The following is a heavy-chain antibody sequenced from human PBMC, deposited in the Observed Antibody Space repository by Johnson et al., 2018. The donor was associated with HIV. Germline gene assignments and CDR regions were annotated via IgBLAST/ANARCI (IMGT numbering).Heavy chain of an antibody. CDR3: ASLGGSYSLDI. CDR1: RFTFSSYW. V-gene: IGHV3-66*02. D-gene: IGHD1-26*01. J-gene: IGHJ3*02. CDR2: IYSGGST. Sequence: EVQLVESGGDLVQPGGSLRLSCAASRFTFSSYWMHWVRQVPGKGLVWVSVIYSGGSTYYADSVKGRFTISRDNSKNTLFLQVNSLTADDTAIYYCASLGGSYSLDIWGQGTMVTVSS.